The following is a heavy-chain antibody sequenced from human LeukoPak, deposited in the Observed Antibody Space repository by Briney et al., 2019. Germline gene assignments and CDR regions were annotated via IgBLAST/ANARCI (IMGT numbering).Heavy chain of an antibody. D-gene: IGHD2-15*01. V-gene: IGHV3-74*01. J-gene: IGHJ3*02. CDR1: GFTFSNYW. CDR2: IKTDGSST. Sequence: PGGSLRLSCAASGFTFSNYWMHWVRQAPGEGLVWVSRIKTDGSSTNYADSVKGRFTISGDNAKNSLYLQLDTLRAEDTAVYYCARDHVILYAFDIWGQGTLVTVSS. CDR3: ARDHVILYAFDI.